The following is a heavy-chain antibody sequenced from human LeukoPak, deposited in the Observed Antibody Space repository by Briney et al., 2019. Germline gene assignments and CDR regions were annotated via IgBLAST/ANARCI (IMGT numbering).Heavy chain of an antibody. CDR2: IYPGDSDT. CDR1: GYSFTSYW. CDR3: ARQMYDFWSGYSGNSFDY. D-gene: IGHD3-3*01. Sequence: GESLKISCKGSGYSFTSYWIGWVRQMPGKGLEWMGIIYPGDSDTRYSPSFQGQVTISADKSISTAYLQWSSLKASDTAMYYCARQMYDFWSGYSGNSFDYWGQGTLVTVSS. V-gene: IGHV5-51*01. J-gene: IGHJ4*02.